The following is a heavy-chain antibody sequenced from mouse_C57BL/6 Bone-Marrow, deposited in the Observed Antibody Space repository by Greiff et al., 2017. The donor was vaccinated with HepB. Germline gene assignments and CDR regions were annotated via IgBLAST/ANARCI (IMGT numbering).Heavy chain of an antibody. J-gene: IGHJ2*01. CDR3: ARWEVPRGDY. CDR1: GYTFTSYT. CDR2: INPSSGYT. D-gene: IGHD3-3*01. Sequence: VKLMESGAELARPGASVKMSCKASGYTFTSYTMHWVKQRPGQGLEWIGYINPSSGYTKYNQKFKDKATLTADKSSSTAYMQLSSLTSEDSAVYYCARWEVPRGDYWGQGTTLTVSS. V-gene: IGHV1-4*01.